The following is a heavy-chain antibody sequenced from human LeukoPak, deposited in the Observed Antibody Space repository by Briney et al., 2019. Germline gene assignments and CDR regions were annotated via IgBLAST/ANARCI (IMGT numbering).Heavy chain of an antibody. CDR2: IYADGGT. D-gene: IGHD6-19*01. J-gene: IGHJ4*02. CDR3: GRNLYRTGWKNYLDS. V-gene: IGHV3-53*01. CDR1: GFSVTTNY. Sequence: GGSLRLSCAASGFSVTTNYMTWVRHAPGKGLEWVSVIYADGGTYYADSVKGRFTMSRDSSRNTLYLQMNNLRVDDTAIYYCGRNLYRTGWKNYLDSWGQGTLVTVSS.